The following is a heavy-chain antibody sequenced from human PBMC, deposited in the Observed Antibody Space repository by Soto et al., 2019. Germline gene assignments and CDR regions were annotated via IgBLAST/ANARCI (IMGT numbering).Heavy chain of an antibody. D-gene: IGHD1-26*01. J-gene: IGHJ5*02. CDR2: MNPNSGNT. V-gene: IGHV1-8*01. CDR3: ARGIVRGIQNWFDP. Sequence: VASVKVSCKASGYTFTSYDINWVRQATGQGLEWMGWMNPNSGNTGYAQKFQGRVTMTRNTSISTAYMELSSLRSEDTAVYYCARGIVRGIQNWFDPWGQGTLVTVSS. CDR1: GYTFTSYD.